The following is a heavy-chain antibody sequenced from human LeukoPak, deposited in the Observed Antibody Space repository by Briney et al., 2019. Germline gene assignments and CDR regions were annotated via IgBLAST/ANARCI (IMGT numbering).Heavy chain of an antibody. V-gene: IGHV3-21*01. CDR2: ISSISTYK. D-gene: IGHD2-2*01. J-gene: IGHJ3*02. CDR1: GFIFSGYS. Sequence: PRGSLRLSCAASGFIFSGYSMIWVRPAPGKGLEWVSFISSISTYKYYVDSVKGRFSISRDNAQSTLYLQMNSLRAEDTAVDCCARDCYVRRGTRSFVFVMWGRRTFVSVST. CDR3: ARDCYVRRGTRSFVFVM.